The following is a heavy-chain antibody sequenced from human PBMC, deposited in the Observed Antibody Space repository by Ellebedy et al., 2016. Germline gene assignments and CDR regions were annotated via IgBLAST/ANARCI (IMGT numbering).Heavy chain of an antibody. V-gene: IGHV3-30-3*01. D-gene: IGHD6-6*01. CDR3: ARDLRKLVGGIYDYYYMDV. J-gene: IGHJ6*03. CDR1: GFTFSSYA. CDR2: ISYDGSNK. Sequence: GESLKISCAASGFTFSSYAMHWVRQAPGKGLEWVAVISYDGSNKYYADSVKGRFTISRDNSKNTLYLQMNSLRAEDTAVYYCARDLRKLVGGIYDYYYMDVWGKGTTVTVSS.